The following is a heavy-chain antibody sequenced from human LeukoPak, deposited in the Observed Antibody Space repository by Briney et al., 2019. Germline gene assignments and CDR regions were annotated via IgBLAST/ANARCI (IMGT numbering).Heavy chain of an antibody. V-gene: IGHV4-59*11. CDR2: IYYSGST. D-gene: IGHD6-13*01. CDR1: GGSISSHY. CDR3: ARDSNGWYSSSRGAFDI. Sequence: PSETLSLTCTVSGGSISSHYWNWIRQPPGKGLEWIGYIYYSGSTNYNASLKSRVTISVDTSKNQFSLKLSTVTAADTAVYYCARDSNGWYSSSRGAFDIWGQGTMVTVSS. J-gene: IGHJ3*02.